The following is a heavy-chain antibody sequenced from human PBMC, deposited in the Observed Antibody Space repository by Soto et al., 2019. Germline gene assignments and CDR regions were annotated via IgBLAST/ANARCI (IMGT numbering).Heavy chain of an antibody. CDR3: ASRSGQLPYYFDY. CDR1: GFTFTNYG. V-gene: IGHV1-18*01. Sequence: AASVKVSCKASGFTFTNYGISWVRQAPGQGLEWMGWISAYKGNTNYAQKFQGRVTMTTDTSTSTAYMELRSLRPDDTAVYYCASRSGQLPYYFDYWGQGTLVTVSS. J-gene: IGHJ4*02. D-gene: IGHD6-6*01. CDR2: ISAYKGNT.